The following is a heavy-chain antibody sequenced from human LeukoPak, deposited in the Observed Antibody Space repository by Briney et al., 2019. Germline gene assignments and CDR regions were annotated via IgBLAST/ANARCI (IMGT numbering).Heavy chain of an antibody. J-gene: IGHJ6*02. CDR3: ASRYYYDSSGYSHYGMDV. CDR2: IYTSGST. V-gene: IGHV4-4*07. CDR1: GGSISSYY. Sequence: SETLSLTCTVSGGSISSYYWSWIRQPAGKGLEWIGRIYTSGSTNYNPSLKSRVTISVDTSKNQFSLKLSSVTAADTAVYYCASRYYYDSSGYSHYGMDVWGQGTTVTVSS. D-gene: IGHD3-22*01.